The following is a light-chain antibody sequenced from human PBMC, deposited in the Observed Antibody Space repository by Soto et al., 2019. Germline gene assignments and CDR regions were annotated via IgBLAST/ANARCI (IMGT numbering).Light chain of an antibody. Sequence: SYVLTQPPSVSVAPGQTARITCGGNNIGVKSVHWYQQKPGQAPVLVVYDDSARPSGIPARFSGSNSGNTATLTVNRVEGGDEADYYCHVWDSGSDQGIFGGGTKLTVL. CDR3: HVWDSGSDQGI. CDR2: DDS. V-gene: IGLV3-21*02. J-gene: IGLJ2*01. CDR1: NIGVKS.